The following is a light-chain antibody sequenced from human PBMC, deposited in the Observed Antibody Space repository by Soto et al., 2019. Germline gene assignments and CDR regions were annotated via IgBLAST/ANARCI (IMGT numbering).Light chain of an antibody. CDR1: SSDVGSYNR. J-gene: IGLJ1*01. CDR2: EVS. Sequence: QSVLTQPPSVSGSPGQSVAISCTGTSSDVGSYNRVSWYQQPPGAAPKLMIYEVSNRPSGVPDRFSGSKSGNTASLTISGLQAEEEANYYCTSYTGSSTYVFGTGTKLTV. V-gene: IGLV2-18*02. CDR3: TSYTGSSTYV.